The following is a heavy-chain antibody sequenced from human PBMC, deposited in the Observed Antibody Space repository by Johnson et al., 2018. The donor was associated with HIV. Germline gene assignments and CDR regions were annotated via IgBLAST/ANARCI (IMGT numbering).Heavy chain of an antibody. V-gene: IGHV3-30-3*01. J-gene: IGHJ3*02. CDR1: GFTFSSYA. Sequence: QVQLVESGGDVVQPGRSLRLSCAASGFTFSSYAMHWVRQAPGKGLEWVAVISYDGSNKYYADSVKGRFTISRDNSKNTLYLQMNSLKTEDTAVYYCTTISQWLVPGTFDIWGQGTMVTVSS. D-gene: IGHD6-19*01. CDR3: TTISQWLVPGTFDI. CDR2: ISYDGSNK.